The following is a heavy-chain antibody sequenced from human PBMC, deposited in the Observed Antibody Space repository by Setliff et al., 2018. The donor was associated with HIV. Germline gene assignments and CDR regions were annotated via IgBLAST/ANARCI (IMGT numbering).Heavy chain of an antibody. CDR2: ISSSGDTR. J-gene: IGHJ6*03. Sequence: PGGSLRLSCAASGFTFSDYYMSWIRQAPGKGPEWVSYISSSGDTRYYADSVKGRFTISRDNAKNSLYLQMNSLRAEDTAVYYCARDATRGGDMDVWAKGTTVTVSS. V-gene: IGHV3-11*04. D-gene: IGHD2-15*01. CDR1: GFTFSDYY. CDR3: ARDATRGGDMDV.